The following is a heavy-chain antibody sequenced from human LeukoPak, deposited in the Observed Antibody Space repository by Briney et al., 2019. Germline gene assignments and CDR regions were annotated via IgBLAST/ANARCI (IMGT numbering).Heavy chain of an antibody. Sequence: GGSLRLSCAASGNYWMHWVRQVPGKGLVWVSHINSDGSWTSYADSVKGRFTISRDNAKNSLYLQMNSLRAEDTAVYYCAREFRWIQLWSRFDYWGQGTLVTVSS. CDR2: INSDGSWT. CDR3: AREFRWIQLWSRFDY. D-gene: IGHD5-18*01. V-gene: IGHV3-74*01. J-gene: IGHJ4*02. CDR1: GNYW.